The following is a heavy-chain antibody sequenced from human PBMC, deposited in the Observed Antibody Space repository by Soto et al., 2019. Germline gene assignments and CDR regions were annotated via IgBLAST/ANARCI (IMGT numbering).Heavy chain of an antibody. D-gene: IGHD6-13*01. CDR1: GYTFTNYH. CDR3: AGGGGGRWYSGDY. CDR2: MNPNSGDT. V-gene: IGHV1-8*01. Sequence: QVQLVQSGAEVKKPGASVKVSCKASGYTFTNYHIHWVRQATGQGLEWMGWMNPNSGDTGYAQKFQGRVTMTRDTPITAAYKGLRGLGIGDPAVYCFAGGGGGRWYSGDYWGQGTLVTVSS. J-gene: IGHJ4*02.